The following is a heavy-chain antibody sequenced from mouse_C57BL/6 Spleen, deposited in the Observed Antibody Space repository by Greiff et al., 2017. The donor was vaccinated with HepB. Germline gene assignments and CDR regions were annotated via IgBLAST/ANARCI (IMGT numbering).Heavy chain of an antibody. CDR2: IYPGDGDT. J-gene: IGHJ4*01. V-gene: IGHV1-80*01. CDR1: GYAFSSYW. CDR3: ARPYYGNRLYAMDY. Sequence: VKLVESGAELVKPGASVKISCKASGYAFSSYWMNWVKQRPGKGLEWIGQIYPGDGDTNYNGKFKGKATLTADKSSSTAYMQLSSLTSEDSAVYFCARPYYGNRLYAMDYWGQGTSVTVSS. D-gene: IGHD2-1*01.